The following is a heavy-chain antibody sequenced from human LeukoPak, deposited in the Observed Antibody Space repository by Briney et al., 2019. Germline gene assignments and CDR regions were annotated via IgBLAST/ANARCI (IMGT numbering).Heavy chain of an antibody. D-gene: IGHD3-10*01. J-gene: IGHJ4*02. V-gene: IGHV6-1*01. CDR2: TYYRSKWYN. CDR1: GDTVSSNRAA. Sequence: SQTLSLTCAISGDTVSSNRAAWNWIRQSPSRGLEWLGRTYYRSKWYNDYAPSVKSRITINPDTSKNQFSLQLSSVTPEDTAVYYCARDESLLWFGELLEYYFDYWGQGTLVTVSS. CDR3: ARDESLLWFGELLEYYFDY.